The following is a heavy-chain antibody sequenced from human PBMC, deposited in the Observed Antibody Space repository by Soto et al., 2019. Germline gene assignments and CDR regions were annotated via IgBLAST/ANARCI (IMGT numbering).Heavy chain of an antibody. CDR1: GGSVSSGSYF. Sequence: QLQLQESGPGLVKPSETLSLTCTVSGGSVSSGSYFWNWIRQSPAKGLEWIGYVYYGGSTNYNPSFKRRVTMSVDTSKNHISLKLNSVTAADTALYYCARRFCSGSQCHNYFDSWGQGILVTVSA. V-gene: IGHV4-61*03. CDR3: ARRFCSGSQCHNYFDS. J-gene: IGHJ4*02. D-gene: IGHD2-15*01. CDR2: VYYGGST.